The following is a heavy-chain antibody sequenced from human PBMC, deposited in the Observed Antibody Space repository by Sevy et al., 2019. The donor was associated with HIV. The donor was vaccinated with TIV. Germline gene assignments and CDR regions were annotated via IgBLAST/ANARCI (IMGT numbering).Heavy chain of an antibody. V-gene: IGHV3-30*18. Sequence: GGSLRLSCAASGFTFSSYGMHWVRQAPGKGLEWVAVISYDGSNKFYADSVKGRFTISRDNSKNTQYLQMNSLRADDTAVYYCAKHEAATPYYYYGMDVWGQGTPVTVSS. CDR1: GFTFSSYG. D-gene: IGHD2-15*01. CDR2: ISYDGSNK. CDR3: AKHEAATPYYYYGMDV. J-gene: IGHJ6*02.